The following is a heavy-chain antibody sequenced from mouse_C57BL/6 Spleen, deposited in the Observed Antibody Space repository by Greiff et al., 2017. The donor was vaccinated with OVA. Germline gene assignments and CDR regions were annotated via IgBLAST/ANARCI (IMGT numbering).Heavy chain of an antibody. Sequence: VQLQQSGAELVKPGASVKLSCKASGYTFTSYWMQWVKQRPGQGLEWIGDIDPSDSYTNYNQKFKGKATLTVDTSSSTAYMQLSSLTSEDSAVYYCARSHYYGNPDYWGQGTTLTVSS. V-gene: IGHV1-50*01. CDR2: IDPSDSYT. CDR3: ARSHYYGNPDY. D-gene: IGHD2-1*01. J-gene: IGHJ2*01. CDR1: GYTFTSYW.